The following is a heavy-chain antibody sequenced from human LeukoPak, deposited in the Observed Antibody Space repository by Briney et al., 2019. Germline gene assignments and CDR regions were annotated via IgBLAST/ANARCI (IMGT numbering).Heavy chain of an antibody. Sequence: ASVKVSCKASGYTFTSYAMHWVRQAPGQRLEWMGWINAGNGNTKYSQKFQGRVAITRDTSASTAYMELSSLRSEDTAVYYCARGGLWSGSLGLYFDYWGQGTLVTVSS. J-gene: IGHJ4*02. V-gene: IGHV1-3*01. CDR3: ARGGLWSGSLGLYFDY. D-gene: IGHD3-10*01. CDR2: INAGNGNT. CDR1: GYTFTSYA.